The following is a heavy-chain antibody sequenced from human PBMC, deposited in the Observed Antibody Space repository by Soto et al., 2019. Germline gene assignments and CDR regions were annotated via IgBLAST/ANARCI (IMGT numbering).Heavy chain of an antibody. CDR3: ARGGIAAAAPPDY. J-gene: IGHJ4*02. Sequence: QVQLQESGPGLVKPSQTLSLTCTVSGGSISSGGYYWSWIRQHPGKGLEWIGYIYYSGSTYYNPSLTSRVTTSVDTSKNQFSLKLSSVTAADTAVYYCARGGIAAAAPPDYWGQGTLVTVSS. V-gene: IGHV4-31*03. CDR2: IYYSGST. CDR1: GGSISSGGYY. D-gene: IGHD6-13*01.